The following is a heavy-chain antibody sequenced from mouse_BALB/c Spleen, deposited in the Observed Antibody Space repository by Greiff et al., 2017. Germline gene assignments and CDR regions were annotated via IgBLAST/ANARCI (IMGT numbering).Heavy chain of an antibody. D-gene: IGHD2-4*01. CDR3: SYDYGEAWFAY. J-gene: IGHJ3*01. CDR1: GFNIKDTY. CDR2: IDPANGNT. V-gene: IGHV14-3*02. Sequence: VQLQQSGAELVRPGASVKLSCTASGFNIKDTYMHWVKQRPEQGLEWIGRIDPANGNTKYDPKFQGKATITADTSSNTAYLQLSSLTSADTAVSYYSYDYGEAWFAYWGQGTLVTVSA.